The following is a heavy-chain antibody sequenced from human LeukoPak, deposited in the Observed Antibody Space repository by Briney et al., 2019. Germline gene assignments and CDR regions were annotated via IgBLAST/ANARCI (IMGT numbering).Heavy chain of an antibody. D-gene: IGHD6-13*01. CDR2: ISGSGGTT. CDR3: AKSLGSSWGGFDY. Sequence: GGSLRLSCAASGFTFSNYAVTWVRQAPGKGLEWVSAISGSGGTTYYADSVKGRFTISRDNSKNTLYLQMNSLRAEDTAVYYCAKSLGSSWGGFDYWGQGTLVTVSS. CDR1: GFTFSNYA. V-gene: IGHV3-23*01. J-gene: IGHJ4*02.